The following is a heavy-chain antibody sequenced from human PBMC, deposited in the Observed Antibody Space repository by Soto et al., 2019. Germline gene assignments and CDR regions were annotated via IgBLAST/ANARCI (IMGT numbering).Heavy chain of an antibody. CDR2: IYESGST. CDR1: GGSIRGSY. D-gene: IGHD3-10*01. J-gene: IGHJ5*02. V-gene: IGHV4-59*01. Sequence: QVQLQESGPGLVKPSETLSLTCTVSGGSIRGSYWSWIRQSPGKGLEWIGFIYESGSTNYNPSLKSRLTISVDTSKNQLSLKLTSVTAADTAVYYCARDYYGSGSYRSWFDPWGQGALVTVSS. CDR3: ARDYYGSGSYRSWFDP.